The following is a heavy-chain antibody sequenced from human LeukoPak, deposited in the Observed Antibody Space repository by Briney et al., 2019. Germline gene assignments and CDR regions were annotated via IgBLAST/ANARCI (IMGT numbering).Heavy chain of an antibody. V-gene: IGHV3-7*03. CDR2: INQDGSEK. CDR1: GFTLSSYW. Sequence: GGSLRLSCVASGFTLSSYWMSWVRQAPGKGLEWVANINQDGSEKYYVDSVKGRFTISRDNAKNSLYLQMNSLRAEDTAVYYCARGGYSSGWRFDYWGQGTLVTVSS. CDR3: ARGGYSSGWRFDY. D-gene: IGHD6-19*01. J-gene: IGHJ4*02.